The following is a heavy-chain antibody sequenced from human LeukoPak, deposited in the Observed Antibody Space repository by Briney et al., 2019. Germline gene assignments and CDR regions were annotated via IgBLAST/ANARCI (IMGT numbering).Heavy chain of an antibody. CDR3: VRQVSDY. J-gene: IGHJ4*02. D-gene: IGHD1-14*01. Sequence: RALVKVSCKASGYTFIDYYIHWVRQAPGQGLEWMGWINSNSGGTNYAQKFQGRVTMTRDTSISTAYMELSRLRSDDTAVYYCVRQVSDYWGQGTLVTVSS. CDR2: INSNSGGT. V-gene: IGHV1-2*02. CDR1: GYTFIDYY.